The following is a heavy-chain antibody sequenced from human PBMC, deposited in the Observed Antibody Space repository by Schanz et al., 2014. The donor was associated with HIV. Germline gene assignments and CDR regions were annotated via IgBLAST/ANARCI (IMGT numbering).Heavy chain of an antibody. J-gene: IGHJ4*02. V-gene: IGHV3-30-3*01. CDR1: GFTFNNYA. CDR2: ISYDGTKK. CDR3: AKGWRGYSISSLVDY. Sequence: VQLLDSGGGLVQPGGSLRLSCVASGFTFNNYAMTWVRQAPGKGLEWVAVISYDGTKKHYADSVKGRFTISRDNSKNTLYLQMNSLRADDTAVYYCAKGWRGYSISSLVDYWGQGSLVTVSP. D-gene: IGHD6-6*01.